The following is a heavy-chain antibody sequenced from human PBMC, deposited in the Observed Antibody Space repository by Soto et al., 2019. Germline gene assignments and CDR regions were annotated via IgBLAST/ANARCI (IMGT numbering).Heavy chain of an antibody. Sequence: AALKVSCNTSGYTFTNHGINWVRQAAGQWLEWMGWINTYNANTNYAQKLQGRVTMTTDTSTSTAYMDLRNLTSDDTAVYYCARDRVAGIWGDAFDIWGQGTMVTVSS. D-gene: IGHD3-16*01. CDR3: ARDRVAGIWGDAFDI. CDR2: INTYNANT. CDR1: GYTFTNHG. V-gene: IGHV1-18*04. J-gene: IGHJ3*02.